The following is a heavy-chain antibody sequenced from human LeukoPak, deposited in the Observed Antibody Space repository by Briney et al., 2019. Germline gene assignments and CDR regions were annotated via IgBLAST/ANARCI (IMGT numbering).Heavy chain of an antibody. V-gene: IGHV1-69*04. J-gene: IGHJ4*02. D-gene: IGHD6-6*01. Sequence: SVKVSCKASGGTFSSYAISWVRQAPGQGLEWMGRIIPILGIANYAQKFQGRVTITADKSTSTACMELSSLRSEDTAVYYCARAEPAARRSLTFDYWGQGTLVTVSS. CDR3: ARAEPAARRSLTFDY. CDR2: IIPILGIA. CDR1: GGTFSSYA.